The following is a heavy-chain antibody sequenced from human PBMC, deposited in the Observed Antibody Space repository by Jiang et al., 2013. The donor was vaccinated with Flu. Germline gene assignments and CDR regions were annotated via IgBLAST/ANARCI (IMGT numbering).Heavy chain of an antibody. J-gene: IGHJ4*02. CDR1: GFTLSGYT. D-gene: IGHD3-10*01. CDR2: INPGSGSV. V-gene: IGHV3-48*02. Sequence: GGPLRLSCTTSGFTLSGYTMNWIRQTPRKGLEWISFINPGSGSVFYADSVEGRFTISRDNAHNSVYLQINNLRDEDTAVYHCDERPSGPGSWLVDYVGQGTLVTVSS. CDR3: DERPSGPGSWLVDY.